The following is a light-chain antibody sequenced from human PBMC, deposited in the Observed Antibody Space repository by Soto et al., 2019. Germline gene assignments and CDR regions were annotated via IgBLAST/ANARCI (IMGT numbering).Light chain of an antibody. CDR2: QVS. V-gene: IGKV2-30*01. CDR3: VQGTHWPWT. CDR1: QGLVYSDGNNF. J-gene: IGKJ1*01. Sequence: VVMTQSPLSLSVTLGQPASISCRSSQGLVYSDGNNFLNWFHQRPGQSPRRLIYQVSNRDSGVPDRFSGSGSGTDYTLTISRVEAEDVGIYYCVQGTHWPWTFGQGTKVEIK.